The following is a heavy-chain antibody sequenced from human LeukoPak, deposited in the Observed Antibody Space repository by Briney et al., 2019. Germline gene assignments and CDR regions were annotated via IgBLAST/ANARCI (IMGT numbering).Heavy chain of an antibody. CDR3: ARSGGTSPRVNAFDI. CDR2: INNSGST. CDR1: GGSFSGYY. D-gene: IGHD1-14*01. J-gene: IGHJ3*02. Sequence: SETLSLTCAVYGGSFSGYYWSWVSQPPGKGLEWVGEINNSGSTNYNPCPKSGVTISVDTSKNQFSLKLSSVTAADTAVYHCARSGGTSPRVNAFDIWGQGTMVTVSS. V-gene: IGHV4-34*01.